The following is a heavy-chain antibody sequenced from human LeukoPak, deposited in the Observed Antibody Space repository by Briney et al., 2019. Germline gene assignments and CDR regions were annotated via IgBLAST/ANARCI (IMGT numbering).Heavy chain of an antibody. CDR2: ISAYNGNT. CDR1: GYTFTSYG. CDR3: AGGQDPTLNYYDSSGYPA. V-gene: IGHV1-18*01. D-gene: IGHD3-22*01. Sequence: ASVKVSCKASGYTFTSYGISWVRQAPGQGLEWMGWISAYNGNTNYAQKLQGRVTMTTDTSTSTAYMELRSLRSGDTAVYYCAGGQDPTLNYYDSSGYPAWGQGTPVTVSS. J-gene: IGHJ5*02.